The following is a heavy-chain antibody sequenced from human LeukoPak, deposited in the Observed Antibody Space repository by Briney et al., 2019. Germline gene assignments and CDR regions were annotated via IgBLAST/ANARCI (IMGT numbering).Heavy chain of an antibody. CDR2: ISGSGGST. CDR3: AKTAVGGEYYYYYTDV. J-gene: IGHJ6*03. D-gene: IGHD1-26*01. Sequence: GGSLRLSCAASGFTFSSYAMSWVRQAPGKGLEWVSAISGSGGSTYYADSVKGRFTISRDNSKNSLYLQMNSLRTEDTALYYCAKTAVGGEYYYYYTDVWGKGTTVAVSS. CDR1: GFTFSSYA. V-gene: IGHV3-23*01.